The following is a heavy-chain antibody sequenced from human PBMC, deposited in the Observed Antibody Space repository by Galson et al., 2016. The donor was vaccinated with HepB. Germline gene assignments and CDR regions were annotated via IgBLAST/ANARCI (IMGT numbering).Heavy chain of an antibody. Sequence: SLRLSCAASGITFSSHGMHWVRQAPGKGLEWVAIIWYDGSKKYYADSVKGRFTISRDNSKNTLYLQMNSLRVEDTAFYYCAKDRNDWRFDYWGQGTLVTVSS. CDR1: GITFSSHG. CDR3: AKDRNDWRFDY. D-gene: IGHD3-9*01. CDR2: IWYDGSKK. J-gene: IGHJ4*02. V-gene: IGHV3-33*06.